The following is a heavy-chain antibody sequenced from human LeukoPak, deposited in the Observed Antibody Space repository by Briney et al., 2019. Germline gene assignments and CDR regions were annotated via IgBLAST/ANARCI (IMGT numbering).Heavy chain of an antibody. V-gene: IGHV5-51*01. CDR1: GYSFTRYW. D-gene: IGHD4-17*01. J-gene: IGHJ5*02. Sequence: GESLKISCKGSGYSFTRYWIGWVRQMPGKGLEWMGIIYPGDSDTRYSPSFQGQVTISADKSISTAYLQWSSLKASDTAMYYCARRGTVTSNWFDPWGQGTLVTVSS. CDR3: ARRGTVTSNWFDP. CDR2: IYPGDSDT.